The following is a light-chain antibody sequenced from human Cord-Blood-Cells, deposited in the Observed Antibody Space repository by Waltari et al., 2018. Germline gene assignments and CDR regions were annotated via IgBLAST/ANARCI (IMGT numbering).Light chain of an antibody. CDR3: QQSYSTPST. J-gene: IGKJ3*01. CDR1: QSISSY. V-gene: IGKV1-39*01. Sequence: DNQMTQSPSSLSASVGDRVTITCRASQSISSYLNWYQQKPGKAPKLLIYAASSLQSGVPSRFSGSGSGTDFTLTISSLQPEDFATYYCQQSYSTPSTFGPGTKVDIK. CDR2: AAS.